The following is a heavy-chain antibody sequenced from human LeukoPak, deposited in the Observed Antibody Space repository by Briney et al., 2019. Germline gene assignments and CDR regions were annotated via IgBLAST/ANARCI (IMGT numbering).Heavy chain of an antibody. CDR3: ARRYYDSSGYYYDDY. J-gene: IGHJ4*02. CDR2: IYYSGST. Sequence: SETLSLTCTVSGGSISSYYWSWIRQPPGKGLEWIGYIYYSGSTNYNPSLKSRVTISVDTSKSQFSLKLSSVTAADTAVYYCARRYYDSSGYYYDDYWGQGTLVTVSS. D-gene: IGHD3-22*01. V-gene: IGHV4-59*08. CDR1: GGSISSYY.